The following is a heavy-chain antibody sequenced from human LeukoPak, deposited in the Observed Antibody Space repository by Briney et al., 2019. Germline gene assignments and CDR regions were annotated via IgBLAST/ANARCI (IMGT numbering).Heavy chain of an antibody. CDR1: GYTFTIYG. Sequence: ASVNVSCKASGYTFTIYGISWVRQAPGQGLEWMGWISAYNGNTNYAQKFQGRVTMTTDTSTSTGYMELTSLRSDDTAVYYCARGRITMVRGPEFDYWGQGTPVTVSS. V-gene: IGHV1-18*01. D-gene: IGHD3-10*01. CDR3: ARGRITMVRGPEFDY. J-gene: IGHJ4*02. CDR2: ISAYNGNT.